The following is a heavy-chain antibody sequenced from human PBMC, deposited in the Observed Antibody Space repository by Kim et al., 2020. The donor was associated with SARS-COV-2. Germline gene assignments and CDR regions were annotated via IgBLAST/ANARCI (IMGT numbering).Heavy chain of an antibody. D-gene: IGHD5-18*01. J-gene: IGHJ4*02. Sequence: SETLSLTCTVSGGSISSSSYYWGWIRQPPGKGLEWIGSIYYSGSTYYNPSLKSRVTISVDTSKNQFSLKLSSVTAADTAVYYCARLGYGYNIFFWGQGTLVTVSS. V-gene: IGHV4-39*01. CDR2: IYYSGST. CDR3: ARLGYGYNIFF. CDR1: GGSISSSSYY.